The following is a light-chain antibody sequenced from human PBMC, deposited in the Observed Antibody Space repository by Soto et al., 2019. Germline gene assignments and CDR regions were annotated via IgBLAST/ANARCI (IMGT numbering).Light chain of an antibody. CDR1: QSVSSN. CDR2: DAS. Sequence: TQSPATLAFSSRERATLSFRASQSVSSNLAWYQQKPGRAPRLLIYDASSRATGVPARFSGSGSGTDFTLTISSLEPEDFAVYYCQQYSNWAVTFGPGTKVDIK. J-gene: IGKJ1*01. CDR3: QQYSNWAVT. V-gene: IGKV3-11*01.